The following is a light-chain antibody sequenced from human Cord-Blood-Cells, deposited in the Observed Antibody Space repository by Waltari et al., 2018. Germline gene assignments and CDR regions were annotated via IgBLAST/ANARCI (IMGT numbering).Light chain of an antibody. CDR3: QQYNNWPLT. CDR2: GAS. J-gene: IGKJ4*01. CDR1: QSVSSN. V-gene: IGKV3-15*01. Sequence: EIVMTQSPATLSVSPGERATLSCRASQSVSSNFAWYQQKPGQAPRLLIYGASTRATGIPARFSGSGSGTEFTLTISSLQSEDFAVYYCQQYNNWPLTFGGGTKVEIE.